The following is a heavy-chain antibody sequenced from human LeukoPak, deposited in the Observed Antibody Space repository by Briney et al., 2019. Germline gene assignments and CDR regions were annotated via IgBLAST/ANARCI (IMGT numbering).Heavy chain of an antibody. CDR1: GCAYGSDG. D-gene: IGHD6-19*01. CDR3: AKDQRYSSGWLFDY. V-gene: IGHV3-30*02. J-gene: IGHJ4*02. Sequence: GGSRRLAWAAAGCAYGSDGRHWGGRAPGRGLYLVACIRYDGSNKYYADSVKGRFAISRDNSKNTLYLQMNSLRAEDTAVYYCAKDQRYSSGWLFDYWGQGTLVTVSS. CDR2: IRYDGSNK.